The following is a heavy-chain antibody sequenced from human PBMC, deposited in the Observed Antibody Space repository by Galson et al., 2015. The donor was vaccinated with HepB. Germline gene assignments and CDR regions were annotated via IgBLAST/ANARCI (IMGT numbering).Heavy chain of an antibody. Sequence: SLRLSCAASTFIFSTYSMNWVRQAPGKGLEWVSYISSRSSTIYYADSVKGRFTISRDNAKNSLYLQMNSLRVEDTAVCYCARAAGWFDPWGPGTQVTVSS. CDR3: ARAAGWFDP. J-gene: IGHJ5*02. CDR1: TFIFSTYS. D-gene: IGHD3-10*01. CDR2: ISSRSSTI. V-gene: IGHV3-48*04.